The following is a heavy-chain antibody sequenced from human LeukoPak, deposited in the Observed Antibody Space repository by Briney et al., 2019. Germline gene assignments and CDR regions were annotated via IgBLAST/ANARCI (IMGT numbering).Heavy chain of an antibody. CDR2: IYYSGST. Sequence: KTSETLSLTCTVSGGSISSYYWSWIRQPPGKGLEWIEYIYYSGSTNYNPSLKSRVTISVDTSKNQFSLKLSSVTAADTAVYYCARGLWSTHYYYYYMDVWGKGTTVTVSS. CDR1: GGSISSYY. CDR3: ARGLWSTHYYYYYMDV. V-gene: IGHV4-59*01. D-gene: IGHD2-21*01. J-gene: IGHJ6*03.